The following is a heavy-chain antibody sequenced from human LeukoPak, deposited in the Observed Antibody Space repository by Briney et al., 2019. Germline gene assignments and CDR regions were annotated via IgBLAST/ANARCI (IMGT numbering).Heavy chain of an antibody. CDR1: GFTFSNAW. J-gene: IGHJ4*02. CDR2: SKSKTDGGTT. D-gene: IGHD3-10*01. Sequence: GGSLRLSCAASGFTFSNAWMSWVGQAPGKGLEWVGRSKSKTDGGTTDYAAPVKGRFTISRDDSKNTLYLQMNSLKTEDTAIYYCTKTYYYGSGSLDYWGQGTLVTVSS. V-gene: IGHV3-15*01. CDR3: TKTYYYGSGSLDY.